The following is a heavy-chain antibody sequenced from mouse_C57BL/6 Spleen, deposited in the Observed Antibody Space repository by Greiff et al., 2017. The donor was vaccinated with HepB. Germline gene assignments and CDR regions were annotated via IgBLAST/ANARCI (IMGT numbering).Heavy chain of an antibody. V-gene: IGHV5-6*01. CDR3: ATSVDY. J-gene: IGHJ2*01. CDR1: GFTFSRYG. Sequence: EVKLVESGGDLVKPGGSLKLSCAASGFTFSRYGMSWVRQTPDKRLEWVATISSGGSYTYYPDSVKGRFTISRDNAKNTLYLQMSSLKSEDTAMYYCATSVDYWGQGTTLTVSS. CDR2: ISSGGSYT. D-gene: IGHD6-1*01.